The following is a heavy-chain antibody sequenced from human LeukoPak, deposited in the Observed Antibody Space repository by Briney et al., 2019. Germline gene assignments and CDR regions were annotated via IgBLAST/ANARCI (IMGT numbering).Heavy chain of an antibody. V-gene: IGHV3-64D*06. CDR3: VRGTGY. CDR2: ISSNGDNT. CDR1: GFTFSTYV. J-gene: IGHJ4*02. Sequence: GGSLRLSCSVSGFTFSTYVMHRVRQAPGKGLEYVSAISSNGDNTYYADSVKGRFTIPRDNSKNTLYLQMSSLRPDDTAVYFCVRGTGYWGQGTLVTVSS.